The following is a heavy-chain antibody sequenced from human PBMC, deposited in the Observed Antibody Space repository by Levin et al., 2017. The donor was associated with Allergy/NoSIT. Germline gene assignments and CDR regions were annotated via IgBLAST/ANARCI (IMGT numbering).Heavy chain of an antibody. D-gene: IGHD2-8*01. CDR1: GYTFTGYY. CDR3: ARDSLMGLTGSYYGMDV. Sequence: ASVKVSCKASGYTFTGYYMHWVRQAPGQGLEWMGWINPNSGGTNYAQKFQGRVTMTRDTSISTAYMELSRLRSDDTAVYYCARDSLMGLTGSYYGMDVWGQGTTVTVSS. V-gene: IGHV1-2*02. CDR2: INPNSGGT. J-gene: IGHJ6*02.